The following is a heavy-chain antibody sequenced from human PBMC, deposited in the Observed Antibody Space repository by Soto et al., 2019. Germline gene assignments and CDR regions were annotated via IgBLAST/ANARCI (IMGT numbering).Heavy chain of an antibody. CDR2: VYSTGGT. CDR3: VRQGIGNLHGLVDV. V-gene: IGHV4-59*08. D-gene: IGHD1-1*01. J-gene: IGHJ6*02. CDR1: SGPSSSHN. Sequence: QVQLQQSGPGLVKPSETLSLTCSVSSGPSSSHNWGWIRQPPGRGLEWIGYVYSTGGTSYNPSLKSRVTISADTSTNHISLTLTSVTAADTAVYYCVRQGIGNLHGLVDVWGQGTAVIVSS.